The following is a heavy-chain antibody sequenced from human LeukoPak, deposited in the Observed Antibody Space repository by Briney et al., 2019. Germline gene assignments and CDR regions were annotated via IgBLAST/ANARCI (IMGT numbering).Heavy chain of an antibody. CDR2: INHNGST. J-gene: IGHJ4*02. CDR3: ARGPSVVDFDY. CDR1: GYSISSGYY. Sequence: SETLSLTCAVSGYSISSGYYWGWIRPPPGKGLEWIGEINHNGSTNYNPSLKSRVTISVDTSKNQFSLKLSSVTAADTAVYYCARGPSVVDFDYWGQGTLVTVSS. V-gene: IGHV4-38-2*01. D-gene: IGHD4-23*01.